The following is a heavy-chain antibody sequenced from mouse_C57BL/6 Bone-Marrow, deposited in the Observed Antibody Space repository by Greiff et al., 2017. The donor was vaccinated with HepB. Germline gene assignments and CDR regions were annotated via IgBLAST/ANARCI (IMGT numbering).Heavy chain of an antibody. CDR3: ARGTAQATDYAMDY. V-gene: IGHV1-77*01. CDR1: GYTFTDYY. Sequence: QVQLQQSGAELVKPGASVKISCKASGYTFTDYYINWVKQRPGQGLEWIGKIGPGSGSTYYNEKFKGKATLTVEKSSSTVYLELSRLTSDDSAVYYCARGTAQATDYAMDYWGQGTSVTVSS. J-gene: IGHJ4*01. CDR2: IGPGSGST. D-gene: IGHD3-2*02.